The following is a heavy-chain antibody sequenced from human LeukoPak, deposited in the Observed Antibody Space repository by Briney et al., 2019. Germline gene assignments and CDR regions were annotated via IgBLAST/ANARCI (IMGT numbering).Heavy chain of an antibody. CDR2: IGGSGDST. D-gene: IGHD2-21*01. CDR3: ASDPASGFFDY. V-gene: IGHV3-23*01. Sequence: GGSLRLSCAASGFTFSSSAMSWVRQAPGKGLEWVSTIGGSGDSTYYSDSVKGRFTISRDNSKNTLYLQMNSLRAEDTAVYFCASDPASGFFDYWGQGTLVTVSS. J-gene: IGHJ4*02. CDR1: GFTFSSSA.